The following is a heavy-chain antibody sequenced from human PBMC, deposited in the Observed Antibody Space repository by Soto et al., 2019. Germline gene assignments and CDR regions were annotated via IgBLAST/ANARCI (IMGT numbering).Heavy chain of an antibody. J-gene: IGHJ4*02. CDR2: VYNSGST. Sequence: LSLTCTVSGGSISSNYWTWIRQPPGKGLEWIGYVYNSGSTNYNPSLKSRVTISEDTSKSQFSLKVNSMTAADTAVYYCARYRREAVAGYTLDNWGQGMLVTVSS. D-gene: IGHD6-13*01. V-gene: IGHV4-59*01. CDR3: ARYRREAVAGYTLDN. CDR1: GGSISSNY.